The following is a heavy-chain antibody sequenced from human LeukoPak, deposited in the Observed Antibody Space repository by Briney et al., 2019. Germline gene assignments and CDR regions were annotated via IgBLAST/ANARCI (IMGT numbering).Heavy chain of an antibody. CDR3: AREIYYGSGRHAFDI. CDR2: IYSGGST. CDR1: GFTVSSNY. D-gene: IGHD3-10*01. Sequence: PGGSLRLSCAASGFTVSSNYMSWVRQAPGKGLEWVSVIYSGGSTYYADSVKGRFTISRDNAKNSLYLQMNSLRAEDTAVYYCAREIYYGSGRHAFDIWGQGTMVTVSS. V-gene: IGHV3-66*01. J-gene: IGHJ3*02.